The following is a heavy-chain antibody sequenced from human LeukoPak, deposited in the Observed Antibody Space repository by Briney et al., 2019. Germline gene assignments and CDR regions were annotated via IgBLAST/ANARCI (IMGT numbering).Heavy chain of an antibody. V-gene: IGHV1-69*05. Sequence: SVKVSCKASGGTFSSYAISWVRQAPGQGLEWMGRIIPIFGTANYAQKFQGRVTITTDESTSTAYMELSSLRSEDTAVYYCARARRPITMMVNWFDPWGQGTLVTVSS. D-gene: IGHD3-22*01. J-gene: IGHJ5*02. CDR3: ARARRPITMMVNWFDP. CDR1: GGTFSSYA. CDR2: IIPIFGTA.